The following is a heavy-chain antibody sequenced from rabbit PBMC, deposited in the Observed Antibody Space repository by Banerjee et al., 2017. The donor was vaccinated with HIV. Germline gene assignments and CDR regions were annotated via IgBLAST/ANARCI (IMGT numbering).Heavy chain of an antibody. D-gene: IGHD1-1*01. V-gene: IGHV1S45*01. CDR1: GFSFSSSYY. J-gene: IGHJ2*01. CDR2: IDAGSSGST. CDR3: ARNYVNAFDP. Sequence: QEQLVESGGGLVKPEGSLTLTCTTSGFSFSSSYYMCWVRQAPGKGLEWIACIDAGSSGSTYYASWAKGRFTISKTSSTTVTLQMTSLTAADTATYFCARNYVNAFDPWGQGTLVTVS.